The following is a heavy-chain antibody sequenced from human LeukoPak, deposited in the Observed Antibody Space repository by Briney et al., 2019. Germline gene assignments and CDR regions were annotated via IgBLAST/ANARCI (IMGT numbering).Heavy chain of an antibody. D-gene: IGHD1-7*01. J-gene: IGHJ3*02. CDR2: FDPEGGGT. V-gene: IGHV1-24*01. CDR3: ARDARRGVELKAFDI. Sequence: ASVKVSCKVSGYTLTELSMHWVRQAPGKGLEWMGGFDPEGGGTIYAQKFQGRVTMTRNTSISTAYMELSSLRSEDTAVYYCARDARRGVELKAFDIWGQGTMVTVSS. CDR1: GYTLTELS.